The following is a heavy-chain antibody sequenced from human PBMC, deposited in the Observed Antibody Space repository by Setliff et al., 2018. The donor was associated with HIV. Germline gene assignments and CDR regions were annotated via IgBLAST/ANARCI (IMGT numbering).Heavy chain of an antibody. Sequence: GESLKISCKGSGFSFTNYWIGWVRQMPGKGLEWMGITYPGDSETRYSPSFQGQVTISADTSISTAYLQWSSLKASDTAVYYCSRASDPSHRMPPTNYYYYMDVWGKGTKVTVSS. D-gene: IGHD2-2*01. CDR2: TYPGDSET. J-gene: IGHJ6*03. CDR3: SRASDPSHRMPPTNYYYYMDV. V-gene: IGHV5-51*01. CDR1: GFSFTNYW.